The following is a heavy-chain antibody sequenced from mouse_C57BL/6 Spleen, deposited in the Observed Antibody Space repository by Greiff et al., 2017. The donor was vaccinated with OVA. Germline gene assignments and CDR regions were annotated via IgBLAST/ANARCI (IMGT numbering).Heavy chain of an antibody. D-gene: IGHD2-4*01. CDR3: ARYDYDPDWYFDV. CDR2: IYPGDGDT. Sequence: QVQLKESGAELVKPGASVKISCKASGYAFSSYWMNWVKQRPGKGLEWIGQIYPGDGDTNYNGKFKGKATLTADKSSSTAYMQLSSLTSEDSAVYFCARYDYDPDWYFDVWGTGTTVTVSS. J-gene: IGHJ1*03. V-gene: IGHV1-80*01. CDR1: GYAFSSYW.